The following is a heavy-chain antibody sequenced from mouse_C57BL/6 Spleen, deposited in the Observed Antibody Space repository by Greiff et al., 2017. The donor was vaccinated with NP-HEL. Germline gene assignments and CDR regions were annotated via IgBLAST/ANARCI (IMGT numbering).Heavy chain of an antibody. CDR3: ARKSPTTVVSTGNWYFDV. CDR1: GYTFTSYG. J-gene: IGHJ1*03. Sequence: EVQLQQSGAELVRPGSSVKMSCKTSGYTFTSYGINWVKQRPGQGLEWIGYIYIGNGYTAYNEKFKGKATLTSDTSSSTAYMQLSSLTSEDSAIYFCARKSPTTVVSTGNWYFDVWGTGTTVTVSS. V-gene: IGHV1-58*01. CDR2: IYIGNGYT. D-gene: IGHD1-1*01.